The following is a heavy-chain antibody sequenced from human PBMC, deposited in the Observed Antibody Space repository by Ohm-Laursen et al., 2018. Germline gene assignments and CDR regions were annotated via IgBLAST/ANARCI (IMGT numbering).Heavy chain of an antibody. CDR3: AKSAPYCGGDCQNGY. Sequence: SLRLSCAASGFTFDDYAMHWVRHAPGKGLEWVSGISWNSGSIGYADSVKGRFTISRDNAKNSLYLQMNSLRAEDTAVYYCAKSAPYCGGDCQNGYWGQGTLVTVSS. J-gene: IGHJ4*02. CDR1: GFTFDDYA. CDR2: ISWNSGSI. D-gene: IGHD2-21*02. V-gene: IGHV3-9*01.